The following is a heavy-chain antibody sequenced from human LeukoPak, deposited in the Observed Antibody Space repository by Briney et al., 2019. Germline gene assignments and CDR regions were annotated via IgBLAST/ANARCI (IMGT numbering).Heavy chain of an antibody. Sequence: LEWVANIKQDGSEKYYVDSVKGRFTISRDNAKNSLYLQMNSLRAEDTAVYYCASSTRADDYWGQGTLVTVSS. CDR2: IKQDGSEK. V-gene: IGHV3-7*01. CDR3: ASSTRADDY. J-gene: IGHJ4*02.